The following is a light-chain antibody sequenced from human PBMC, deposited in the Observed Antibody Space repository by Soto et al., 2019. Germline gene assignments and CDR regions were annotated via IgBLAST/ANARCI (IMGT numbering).Light chain of an antibody. Sequence: EIVLTQSPGTLSLSPGGIATLSCRASRSVSSSYLAWYQQKPGQAPRLLIYAASTRHTGIPDRFNGSGSGTDFVLTINRLEPEDFAVYYCQQYDGAPLTFGPGTKVDIK. CDR2: AAS. CDR3: QQYDGAPLT. V-gene: IGKV3-20*01. CDR1: RSVSSSY. J-gene: IGKJ3*01.